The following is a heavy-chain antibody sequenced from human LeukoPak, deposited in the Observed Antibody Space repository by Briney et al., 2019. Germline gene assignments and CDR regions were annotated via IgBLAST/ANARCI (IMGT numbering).Heavy chain of an antibody. CDR1: GSYISSSSYS. CDR2: IYYTGTT. J-gene: IGHJ4*02. CDR3: ARLDPRGPDDY. Sequence: SETLSLTCTVSGSYISSSSYSWGWIRQPPGKGLEWIGNIYYTGTTYSNPSLKSRVTISVDTSKNQFSLKPSSVTAADTAVYYCARLDPRGPDDYWGQGTLVTVSS. D-gene: IGHD2-2*03. V-gene: IGHV4-39*01.